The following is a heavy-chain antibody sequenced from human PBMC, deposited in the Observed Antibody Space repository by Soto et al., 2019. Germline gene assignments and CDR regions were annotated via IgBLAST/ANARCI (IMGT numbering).Heavy chain of an antibody. CDR3: ARDVGLRDGYNLPLDDDAFDI. J-gene: IGHJ3*02. D-gene: IGHD5-12*01. V-gene: IGHV3-33*01. CDR2: IWYDGSNK. CDR1: GFTFSSYG. Sequence: QVQLVESGGGVVQPGRSLRLSCAASGFTFSSYGMHWVRQAPGKGLEWVAVIWYDGSNKYYADSVKGRFTISRDNSKNTLYLQMNSLRAEDTAVYYCARDVGLRDGYNLPLDDDAFDIWGQGTMVTVSS.